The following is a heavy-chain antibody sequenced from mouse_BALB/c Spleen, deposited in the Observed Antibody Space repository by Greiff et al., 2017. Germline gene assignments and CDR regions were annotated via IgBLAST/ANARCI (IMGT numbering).Heavy chain of an antibody. CDR2: IDPANGNT. CDR1: GFNIKDTY. CDR3: ARCYDGYYDAMDY. Sequence: VHVKQSGAELVKPGASVKLSCTASGFNIKDTYMHWVKQRPEQGLEWIGRIDPANGNTKYDPKFQGKATITADTSSNTAYLQLSSLTSEDTAVYYCARCYDGYYDAMDYWGQGTSVTVSS. D-gene: IGHD2-3*01. V-gene: IGHV14-3*02. J-gene: IGHJ4*01.